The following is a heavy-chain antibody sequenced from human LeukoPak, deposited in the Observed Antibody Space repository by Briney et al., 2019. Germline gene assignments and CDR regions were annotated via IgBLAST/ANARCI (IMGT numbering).Heavy chain of an antibody. D-gene: IGHD3-10*01. CDR3: AKDGGSGVTPDY. CDR2: ISWSSDNI. J-gene: IGHJ4*02. V-gene: IGHV3-9*01. CDR1: GFTFDDYA. Sequence: GGSLRLSCAASGFTFDDYAMHWVRQAPGKGLEWVSGISWSSDNIDYADSVKGRFTISRDNRKNSLYLQMNSLRIEDTALYYCAKDGGSGVTPDYWGQGTLVTVSS.